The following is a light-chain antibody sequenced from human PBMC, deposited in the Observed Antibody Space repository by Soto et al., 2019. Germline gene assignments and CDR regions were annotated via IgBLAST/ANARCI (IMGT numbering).Light chain of an antibody. CDR1: QSISRS. V-gene: IGKV3-15*01. CDR2: DAS. J-gene: IGKJ2*01. CDR3: PQYKSWPPGT. Sequence: EIVLTQSPAILSVSPGERATLSCRASQSISRSLAWYQQKPGQAPRLLISDASTRATGIPARFSGSGSGTEFTLTIRSLQSEDLALYYCPQYKSWPPGTVGQGTKVEIK.